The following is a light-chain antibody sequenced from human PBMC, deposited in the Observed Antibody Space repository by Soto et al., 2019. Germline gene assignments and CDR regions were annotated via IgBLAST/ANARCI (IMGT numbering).Light chain of an antibody. CDR3: QPYYSPPRP. Sequence: DIVMTQSPDSLAVSLGERATINGKSSQSGLYSSNNKNYLAWYQQKPGQPPKLLIYLASTRESGVPDRFSGSGSGTDFLLTIRSLQADAVELYYYQPYYSPPRPFGEGTKVEIK. CDR1: QSGLYSSNNKNY. J-gene: IGKJ4*01. CDR2: LAS. V-gene: IGKV4-1*01.